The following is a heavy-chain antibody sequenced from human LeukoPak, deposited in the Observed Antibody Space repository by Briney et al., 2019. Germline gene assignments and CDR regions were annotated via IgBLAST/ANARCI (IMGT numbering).Heavy chain of an antibody. D-gene: IGHD3-16*02. V-gene: IGHV1-8*01. Sequence: ASVKVSCKASGYTFATYDINWVRQATGQGLEWMGWMNPNSGNTGYAQKFQGRVTMTRNTSINTAYMELSSLRSEDTAVYYCARDNDYVWGSYRTFDYWGQGTLVTVSS. CDR2: MNPNSGNT. CDR1: GYTFATYD. J-gene: IGHJ4*02. CDR3: ARDNDYVWGSYRTFDY.